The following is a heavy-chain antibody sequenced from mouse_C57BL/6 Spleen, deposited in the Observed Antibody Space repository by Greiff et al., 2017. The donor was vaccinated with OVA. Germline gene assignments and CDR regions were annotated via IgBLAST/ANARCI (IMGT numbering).Heavy chain of an antibody. CDR1: GYTFTDYE. V-gene: IGHV1-15*01. CDR3: TRKSLLGREDYVDY. J-gene: IGHJ2*01. CDR2: IDPETGGT. D-gene: IGHD4-1*01. Sequence: VQLQQSGAELVRPGASVTLSCKASGYTFTDYEMHWVKQTPVHGLEWIGAIDPETGGTAYNQKFQGKAILTADKSSSTAYMELRSLTSEDSAVYYCTRKSLLGREDYVDYWGQGTTLTVSS.